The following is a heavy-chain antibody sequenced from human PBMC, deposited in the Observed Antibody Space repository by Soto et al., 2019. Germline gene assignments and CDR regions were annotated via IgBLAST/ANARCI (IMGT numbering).Heavy chain of an antibody. CDR3: AAGEASSRNLAPYYLDF. J-gene: IGHJ4*02. V-gene: IGHV4-59*01. CDR1: GGSMRNYF. Sequence: PSETLSLTCTVSGGSMRNYFWTRIRQPPGKGLEWIGYIHHSGTTSFFPSYNPSLRSRVTISEDTSKNQFSLKLLSVTTADTAVYFCAAGEASSRNLAPYYLDFWGQGTLVTVSS. D-gene: IGHD6-13*01. CDR2: IHHSGTT.